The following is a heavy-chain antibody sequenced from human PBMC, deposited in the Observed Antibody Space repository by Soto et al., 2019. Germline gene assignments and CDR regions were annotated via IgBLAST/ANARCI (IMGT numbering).Heavy chain of an antibody. D-gene: IGHD3-22*01. CDR1: GGSISSSSYY. Sequence: SETLSLTCTVSGGSISSSSYYWGWIRQPPGKGLEWIGSIYYSGSTYYNPSLKSRVTISVDTSKNQFSLKLSSVTAADTAVYYCARRRTPYSDSSGSIDYCGEGTLVTVSS. CDR3: ARRRTPYSDSSGSIDY. J-gene: IGHJ4*02. CDR2: IYYSGST. V-gene: IGHV4-39*01.